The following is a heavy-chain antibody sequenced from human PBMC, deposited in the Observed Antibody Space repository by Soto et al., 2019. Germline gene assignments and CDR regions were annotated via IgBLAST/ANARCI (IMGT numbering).Heavy chain of an antibody. Sequence: ALRLSCTASGFTFGDYAMSWFRQAPGKGLEWVGFIRSKAYGGTTEYAASVKGRFTISRDDSKSIAYLQMNSLKTEDTAVYYCTRDRKFKLGSPEAFDIWDQGTMVTVSS. D-gene: IGHD7-27*01. CDR2: IRSKAYGGTT. V-gene: IGHV3-49*03. CDR3: TRDRKFKLGSPEAFDI. J-gene: IGHJ3*02. CDR1: GFTFGDYA.